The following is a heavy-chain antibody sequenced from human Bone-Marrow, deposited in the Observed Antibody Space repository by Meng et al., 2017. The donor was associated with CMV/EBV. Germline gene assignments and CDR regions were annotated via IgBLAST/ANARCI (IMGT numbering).Heavy chain of an antibody. V-gene: IGHV3-11*01. J-gene: IGHJ6*02. CDR3: ARDAGYCSSTSRSCAHYGMDV. CDR2: ISTSGSTI. Sequence: GGSLRLSCAASGFTFSDYYMSWIRQAPGKGLEWVSYISTSGSTIYYADSVKGRFTISRDNAKNSLYLQMNSLRAEDTAVYYCARDAGYCSSTSRSCAHYGMDVWGQVTTVTVSS. CDR1: GFTFSDYY. D-gene: IGHD2-2*01.